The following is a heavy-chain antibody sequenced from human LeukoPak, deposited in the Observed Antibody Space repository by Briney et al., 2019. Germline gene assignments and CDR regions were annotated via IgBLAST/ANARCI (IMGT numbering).Heavy chain of an antibody. CDR3: ARGPLRFLEWLARGYMDV. D-gene: IGHD3-3*01. CDR2: MNPNSGNT. J-gene: IGHJ6*03. CDR1: GYTFTSYD. V-gene: IGHV1-8*03. Sequence: ASVKVSCKASGYTFTSYDINWVRQATGQGLEWMGWMNPNSGNTGYAQKFQGRVTITRNTSISTAYMELSSLRSEDTAVYYCARGPLRFLEWLARGYMDVWGKGTTVTVSS.